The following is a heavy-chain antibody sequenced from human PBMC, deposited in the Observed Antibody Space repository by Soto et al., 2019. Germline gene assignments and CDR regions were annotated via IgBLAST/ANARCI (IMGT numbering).Heavy chain of an antibody. V-gene: IGHV4-59*01. D-gene: IGHD3-3*01. Sequence: SETLSLTCTVSGGSISSYYWSWIRQPPGKGLEWIGYIYYSGSTNYNPSLKSRVSISVDTSKNQFSLKLSSVTAADTAVYYCARVRIDDFWSGYYTYIDYWGQGTLVTVSS. CDR3: ARVRIDDFWSGYYTYIDY. CDR2: IYYSGST. CDR1: GGSISSYY. J-gene: IGHJ4*02.